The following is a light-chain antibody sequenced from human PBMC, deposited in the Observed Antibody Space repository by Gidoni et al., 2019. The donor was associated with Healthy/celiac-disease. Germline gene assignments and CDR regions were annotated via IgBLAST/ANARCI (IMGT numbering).Light chain of an antibody. CDR2: DAS. V-gene: IGKV1-5*01. Sequence: IPMTPSPSPLSAPLGDRVTITCRASQSISIWLAWYQHKPGKAPKLLIYDASSLESGVPSRFSGSGSGTEFTLTISSLQPDDFATYYCQQYKSYSLTFGQGTKLEIK. CDR3: QQYKSYSLT. CDR1: QSISIW. J-gene: IGKJ2*01.